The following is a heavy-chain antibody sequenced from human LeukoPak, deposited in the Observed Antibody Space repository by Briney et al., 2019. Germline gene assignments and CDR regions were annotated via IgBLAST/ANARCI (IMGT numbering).Heavy chain of an antibody. V-gene: IGHV3-23*01. CDR2: ISGSGDST. D-gene: IGHD3/OR15-3a*01. Sequence: KTGGSLRLSCAASGFTFRSYAMSWVRQAPGKGLEWVSVISGSGDSTYYADSVKGRFTISRDNSKTTLYLQMSSLRAEDTAVYYCAKDRSSVSDFWTGYYPDYWGQGSLVTVSS. CDR3: AKDRSSVSDFWTGYYPDY. CDR1: GFTFRSYA. J-gene: IGHJ4*02.